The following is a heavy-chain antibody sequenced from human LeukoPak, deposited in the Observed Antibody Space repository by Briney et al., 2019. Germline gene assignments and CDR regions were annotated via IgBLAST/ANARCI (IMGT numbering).Heavy chain of an antibody. D-gene: IGHD3-22*01. J-gene: IGHJ4*02. Sequence: SETLSLTCAVYGGSFSGYYWSWIRQPPGKGLEWIGEINHSGSTNYNPSLKSRVTISVDTSRNQFSLKLSSVTAADTAVYYCARGSIVVATFFDYWGQGTLVTVSS. CDR3: ARGSIVVATFFDY. V-gene: IGHV4-34*01. CDR2: INHSGST. CDR1: GGSFSGYY.